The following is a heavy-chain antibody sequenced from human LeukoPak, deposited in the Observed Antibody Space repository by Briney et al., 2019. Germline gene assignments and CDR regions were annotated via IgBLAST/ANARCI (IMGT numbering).Heavy chain of an antibody. V-gene: IGHV3-66*01. CDR2: IYSGGST. CDR1: GFTFSSYS. D-gene: IGHD3-10*01. J-gene: IGHJ4*02. CDR3: ARDLTLYYGSGSYYY. Sequence: PGGSLRLSCAASGFTFSSYSLDWVRQAPGKGLEWVSAIYSGGSTYYADSVKGRFTISRDNSKNTLYLQMNSLRAEDTAVYYCARDLTLYYGSGSYYYWGQGTLVTVSS.